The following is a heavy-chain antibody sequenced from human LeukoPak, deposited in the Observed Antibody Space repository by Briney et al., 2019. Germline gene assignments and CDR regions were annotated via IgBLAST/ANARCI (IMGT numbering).Heavy chain of an antibody. CDR1: GGSISSGDYY. V-gene: IGHV4-30-4*01. CDR3: ARVHGDFYFDY. D-gene: IGHD4-17*01. J-gene: IGHJ4*02. Sequence: PQTLSLTCTVSGGSISSGDYYWSWIRQPPGKGLEWIGYIYYSGSTYYNPSLKSRVTISVDTSKNQFSLKLSSVTAADTAVYYCARVHGDFYFDYWGQGTLVTVSS. CDR2: IYYSGST.